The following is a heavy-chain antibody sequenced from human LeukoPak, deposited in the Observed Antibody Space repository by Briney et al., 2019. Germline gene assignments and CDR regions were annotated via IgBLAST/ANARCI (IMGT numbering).Heavy chain of an antibody. CDR1: GYTFTSYG. J-gene: IGHJ5*02. CDR2: ISAYNGNT. D-gene: IGHD3-10*01. CDR3: ARPKPKGITMVRGGNWFDP. V-gene: IGHV1-18*01. Sequence: ASVKVSCKASGYTFTSYGISWVRQAPGQGLEWMGWISAYNGNTNYAQKLQGRVTMTTDTSTSTAYMGLRSLRSDDTAVYYCARPKPKGITMVRGGNWFDPWGQGTLVTVSS.